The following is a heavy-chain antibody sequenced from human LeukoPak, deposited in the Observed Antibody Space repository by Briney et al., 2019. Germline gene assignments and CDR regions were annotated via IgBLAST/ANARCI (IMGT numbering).Heavy chain of an antibody. D-gene: IGHD3-9*01. CDR2: IIPILGIA. Sequence: SVKVSCKASGGTFSSYAISWVRQAPGQGLEWMGRIIPILGIANYAQKFQGRVTITADKSTSTAYMELSSLRSEDTAVYYCARGGDYYDILTGYYNDLFDYWGQGTLVTVSS. CDR1: GGTFSSYA. J-gene: IGHJ4*02. CDR3: ARGGDYYDILTGYYNDLFDY. V-gene: IGHV1-69*04.